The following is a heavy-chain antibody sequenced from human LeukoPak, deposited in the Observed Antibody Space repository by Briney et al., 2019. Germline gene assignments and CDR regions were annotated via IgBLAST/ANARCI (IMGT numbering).Heavy chain of an antibody. CDR3: ARDLKRRVYYNSSGSDDAFDI. Sequence: GGSLRLSCAASGFTFSSYSMNWVRQAPGKGLEWVSSISSSSSYIYYADSVKGRFTISRDNAKNSLYLQMNSLRAEDTAVYYCARDLKRRVYYNSSGSDDAFDIWGQGTMVTVSS. V-gene: IGHV3-21*01. CDR1: GFTFSSYS. J-gene: IGHJ3*02. D-gene: IGHD3-22*01. CDR2: ISSSSSYI.